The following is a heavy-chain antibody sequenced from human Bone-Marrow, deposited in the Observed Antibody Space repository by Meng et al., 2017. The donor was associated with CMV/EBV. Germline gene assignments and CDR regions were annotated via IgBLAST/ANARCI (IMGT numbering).Heavy chain of an antibody. Sequence: GGSLRLSCAASGFTFSDYYMSWIRQAPGKGLEWVSYISSSSSYIYYADSVKGRFTISRDNAKNSLYLQMNSLRAEDTAVYYCARDRTGTKALDYWGQGTLVTVSS. CDR1: GFTFSDYY. J-gene: IGHJ4*02. CDR2: ISSSSSYI. CDR3: ARDRTGTKALDY. V-gene: IGHV3-11*06. D-gene: IGHD1-7*01.